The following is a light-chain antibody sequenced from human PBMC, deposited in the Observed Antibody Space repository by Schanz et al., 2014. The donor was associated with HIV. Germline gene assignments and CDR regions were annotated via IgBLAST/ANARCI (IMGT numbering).Light chain of an antibody. CDR1: SSDVGSYDY. CDR2: NVN. CDR3: SSYTTGSTVV. J-gene: IGLJ2*01. Sequence: QSALIQPPSVSGSPGQSVTISCTGTSSDVGSYDYVSWYQQHPGTVPKPMIYNVNTQPSRVPDRFSGSKSGNTASMTISGLHAEDEAEYFCSSYTTGSTVVFGGGTKLTVL. V-gene: IGLV2-18*02.